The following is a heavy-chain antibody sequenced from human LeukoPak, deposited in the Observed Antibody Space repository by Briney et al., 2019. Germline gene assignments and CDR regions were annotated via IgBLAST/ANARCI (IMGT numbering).Heavy chain of an antibody. CDR1: GGSISTSSYY. Sequence: EPSETLSLTCTVSGGSISTSSYYWGWIRQPPGKGLEWIGSMYHSGSTYYNPSLKSRVTISVDTSKNQFSLKLSSVTAADTAVYYCARRSSSGYYYVHDAFDIWGQGTMVTVSS. V-gene: IGHV4-39*07. D-gene: IGHD3-22*01. CDR3: ARRSSSGYYYVHDAFDI. J-gene: IGHJ3*02. CDR2: MYHSGST.